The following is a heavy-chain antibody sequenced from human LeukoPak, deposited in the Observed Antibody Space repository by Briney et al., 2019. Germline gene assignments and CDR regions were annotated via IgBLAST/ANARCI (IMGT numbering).Heavy chain of an antibody. CDR2: ISYDGNTR. D-gene: IGHD2-21*02. Sequence: GGSLRLSCVASGFTFSNYAIHWFRQAPGKGLAWVAVISYDGNTRYYADSVKGRFTISRDNSKNTLYVQMNSLRPEDTAVYYCSRRGGDDQLDYWGQGTLVTVSS. J-gene: IGHJ4*02. CDR1: GFTFSNYA. V-gene: IGHV3-30*14. CDR3: SRRGGDDQLDY.